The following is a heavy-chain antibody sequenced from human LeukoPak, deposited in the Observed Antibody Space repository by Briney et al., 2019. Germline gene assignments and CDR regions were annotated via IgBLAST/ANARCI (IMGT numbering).Heavy chain of an antibody. V-gene: IGHV4-4*07. Sequence: SETLCLTCTVSGGSTRSYYRSWIRETLEGRLWSIARIYTSGSTNHNPSLKSRVTMSVDTSKNQFSLKLSSVTAADTAVYYCAREDDYGDYGVSFALTEYGMDVWGQGTTVTVSS. CDR3: AREDDYGDYGVSFALTEYGMDV. D-gene: IGHD4-17*01. CDR1: GGSTRSYY. CDR2: IYTSGST. J-gene: IGHJ6*02.